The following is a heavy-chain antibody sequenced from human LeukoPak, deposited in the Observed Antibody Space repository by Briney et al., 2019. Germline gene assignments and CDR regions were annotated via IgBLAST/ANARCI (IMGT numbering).Heavy chain of an antibody. D-gene: IGHD3-22*01. V-gene: IGHV3-30*02. Sequence: GGSLRLSCAASGFTFISYGMHWVRQAPGKGLEWVTFIRYDGSNKYYADSVKGRFTISRDNSKNTLYLQMNSLRAEDTAVYYCARRAGDYSHPYDYWGQGILVTVSS. CDR1: GFTFISYG. CDR3: ARRAGDYSHPYDY. J-gene: IGHJ4*02. CDR2: IRYDGSNK.